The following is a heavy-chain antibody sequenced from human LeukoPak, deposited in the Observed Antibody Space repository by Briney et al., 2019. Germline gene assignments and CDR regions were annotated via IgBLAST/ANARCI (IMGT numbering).Heavy chain of an antibody. CDR3: ARGRDDYGDYRNWFDP. D-gene: IGHD4-17*01. Sequence: ASVKVSCKASGYTFTSYDINWVRQATGHGLEWMGWMNPNSGNTGYAQKFQGRVTMTRNTSISTAYMELSSLRSEDTAVYYCARGRDDYGDYRNWFDPWGQGTLVTVSS. V-gene: IGHV1-8*01. CDR1: GYTFTSYD. J-gene: IGHJ5*02. CDR2: MNPNSGNT.